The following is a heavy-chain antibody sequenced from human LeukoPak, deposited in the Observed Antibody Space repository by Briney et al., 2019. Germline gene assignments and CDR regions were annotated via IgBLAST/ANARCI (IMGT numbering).Heavy chain of an antibody. V-gene: IGHV3-21*01. J-gene: IGHJ4*02. CDR1: GFTFSSYS. D-gene: IGHD6-6*01. Sequence: GGSLRLSCAASGFTFSSYSMNWVRQALGKGLEWVSSISSKSSYIYYADSVKGRFTISRDNAKSSLFLQMNSLRAEDTAVYYCASSYSSSRFDYWGQGTLATVSS. CDR3: ASSYSSSRFDY. CDR2: ISSKSSYI.